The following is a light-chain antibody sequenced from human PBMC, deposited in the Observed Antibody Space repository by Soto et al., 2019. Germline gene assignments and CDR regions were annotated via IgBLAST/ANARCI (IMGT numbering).Light chain of an antibody. V-gene: IGLV3-21*02. Sequence: SYELTHPPSVSVAPGQTARITCGGNNIGGKSVHWYQQQPGQAPVLVVYDDSDRPSGIPGRFSGSNSGNTATLTISRVEAGDEADYYCQVWDSSSDQPGVVFGGGTKLTVL. J-gene: IGLJ2*01. CDR3: QVWDSSSDQPGVV. CDR1: NIGGKS. CDR2: DDS.